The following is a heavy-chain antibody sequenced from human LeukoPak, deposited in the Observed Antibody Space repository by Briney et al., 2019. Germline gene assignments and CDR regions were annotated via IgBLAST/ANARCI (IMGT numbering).Heavy chain of an antibody. CDR1: GDSIGSSHYY. CDR2: IYFDGST. J-gene: IGHJ6*02. D-gene: IGHD2-15*01. Sequence: SETLSLTCTISGDSIGSSHYYWVWIRQRPGEGLEWVGSIYFDGSTYYNPALKSRVTIFSDTSKVQFSLKLSSVTATDTAVYYCARRSHCTGSSCPSVWGQGTTVTVSS. V-gene: IGHV4-39*01. CDR3: ARRSHCTGSSCPSV.